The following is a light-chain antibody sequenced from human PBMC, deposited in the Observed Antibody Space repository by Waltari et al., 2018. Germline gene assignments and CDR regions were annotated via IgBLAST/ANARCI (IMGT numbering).Light chain of an antibody. V-gene: IGLV2-23*02. CDR1: SSDIGSYNV. CDR2: GVN. J-gene: IGLJ3*02. Sequence: QSALTQPASVSGSPGQSITISCTGSSSDIGSYNVVSWYQHHPGKAPKLLIYGVNNRPSGVSNLFSGSKSGNTASLTISGLQADDEADYYCSSYAGSVVFGGGTKLTVL. CDR3: SSYAGSVV.